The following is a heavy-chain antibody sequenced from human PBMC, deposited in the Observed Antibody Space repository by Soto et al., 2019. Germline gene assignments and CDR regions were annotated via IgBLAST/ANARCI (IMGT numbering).Heavy chain of an antibody. CDR3: ARAGSCSSTSCYTDYYYYYYGMDV. V-gene: IGHV4-59*01. D-gene: IGHD2-2*02. CDR2: IYYSGST. CDR1: GGSISSYY. J-gene: IGHJ6*02. Sequence: PSETLSLTCTVSGGSISSYYWSWIRQPPGKGLEWIGYIYYSGSTNHNPSLKSRVTISVDTSKNQFSLKLSSVTAADTAVYYCARAGSCSSTSCYTDYYYYYYGMDVWGQGTTVTVSS.